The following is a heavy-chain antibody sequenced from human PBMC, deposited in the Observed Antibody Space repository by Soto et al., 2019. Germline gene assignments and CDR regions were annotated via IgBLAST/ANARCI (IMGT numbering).Heavy chain of an antibody. V-gene: IGHV1-69*01. CDR1: GGTFSSYA. D-gene: IGHD2-2*01. CDR3: ARKFDIVVVPAAISAAFDI. CDR2: IIPIFGTA. Sequence: QVQLVQSGAEVKKPGSSVKVSCKASGGTFSSYAISWVRQAPGQGLEWMGGIIPIFGTANYAQKFQGRVTITADESTSTAYMELSSMRSEDTVVYYCARKFDIVVVPAAISAAFDIWGQGTMVTVSS. J-gene: IGHJ3*02.